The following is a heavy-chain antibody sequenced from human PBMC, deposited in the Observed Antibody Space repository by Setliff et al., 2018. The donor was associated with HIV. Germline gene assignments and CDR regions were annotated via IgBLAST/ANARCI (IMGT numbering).Heavy chain of an antibody. Sequence: PSETLSLTCTVSGSSISSNYYWAWIRQAPGKGLEWIGCIDASANTYYSPSLKSRVIMAVDTSKNQFSLKLSFVTAADTAVYYCARDGWDVDTAMVGLWGQGTMVTVSS. CDR2: IDASANT. J-gene: IGHJ3*01. V-gene: IGHV4-38-2*02. D-gene: IGHD5-18*01. CDR1: GSSISSNYY. CDR3: ARDGWDVDTAMVGL.